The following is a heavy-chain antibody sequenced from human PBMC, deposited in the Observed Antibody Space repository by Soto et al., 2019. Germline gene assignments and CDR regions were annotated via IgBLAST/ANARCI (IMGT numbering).Heavy chain of an antibody. Sequence: PSETLSLTCTVSGGSISSGDYYWSWIRQPPGKGLEWIGYIYYSGSTYYNPSLKSRVTISVDTSKNQFSLKLGSVTAADTAVYYCARDRRAYDSSGYYTDYWGQGTLVTVSS. V-gene: IGHV4-30-4*01. CDR2: IYYSGST. CDR1: GGSISSGDYY. J-gene: IGHJ4*02. D-gene: IGHD3-22*01. CDR3: ARDRRAYDSSGYYTDY.